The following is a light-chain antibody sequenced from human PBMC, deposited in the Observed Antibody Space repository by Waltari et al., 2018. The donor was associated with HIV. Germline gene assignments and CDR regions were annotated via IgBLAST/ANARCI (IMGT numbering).Light chain of an antibody. Sequence: SSELPQDPAVSVALGPTVTIACLGDSLRTYYASWYRLRPGPAPQLIVYGKNSRPSGMPDRFSASSSGNRAFLTITGARAEDEADYYCACWDRSGDYILFGGGTSLTGL. CDR1: SLRTYY. J-gene: IGLJ2*01. CDR2: GKN. V-gene: IGLV3-19*01. CDR3: ACWDRSGDYIL.